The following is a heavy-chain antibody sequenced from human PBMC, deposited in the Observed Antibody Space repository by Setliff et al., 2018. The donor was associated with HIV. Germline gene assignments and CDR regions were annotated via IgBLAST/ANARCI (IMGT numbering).Heavy chain of an antibody. J-gene: IGHJ6*03. V-gene: IGHV4-61*02. Sequence: PSETLSLTCNVSGDSITSQSYYWSWIRQPAGKGLEWIGRIYISGSTNYNPSPKSRVSMSIDTSKKQFSLKLSSVTAADTAVYYCAKGFTMVRGAADYYFYYMDVWGKGTTVTVSS. CDR1: GDSITSQSYY. D-gene: IGHD3-10*01. CDR3: AKGFTMVRGAADYYFYYMDV. CDR2: IYISGST.